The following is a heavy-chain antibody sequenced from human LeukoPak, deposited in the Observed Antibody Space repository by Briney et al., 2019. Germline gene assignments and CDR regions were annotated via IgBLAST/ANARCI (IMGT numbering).Heavy chain of an antibody. CDR2: IYYSGST. D-gene: IGHD2-2*01. J-gene: IGHJ5*02. V-gene: IGHV4-59*08. CDR3: ARHRLGYCSSTSCSYNWFDP. Sequence: PSETLSLTCTVSGGSISNYYWSWIRQPPGKGLEWIGYIYYSGSTNYNPSLKSRVTISVDTSKNQFSLKLSSVTAADTAVYYCARHRLGYCSSTSCSYNWFDPWGQGTLVTVSS. CDR1: GGSISNYY.